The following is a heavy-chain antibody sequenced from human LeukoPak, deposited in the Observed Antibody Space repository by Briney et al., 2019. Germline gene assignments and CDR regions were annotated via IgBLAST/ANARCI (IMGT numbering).Heavy chain of an antibody. J-gene: IGHJ4*02. CDR2: ISSSSSYI. Sequence: PGKGLEWVSSISSSSSYIYYADSVKGRFTISRDNAKNSLYLQMNSLRAEDTAVYYCASQDYWGQGTLVTVSS. V-gene: IGHV3-21*01. CDR3: ASQDY.